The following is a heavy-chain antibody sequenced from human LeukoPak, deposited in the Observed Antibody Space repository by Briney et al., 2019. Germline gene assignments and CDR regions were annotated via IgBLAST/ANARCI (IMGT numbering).Heavy chain of an antibody. CDR1: GGSISSSSYY. Sequence: PETLSLTCTVSGGSISSSSYYWGWIRQPPGKGLEWIGSIYYSGSTYYNPSLKSRVTIPVDTSKNQFSLKLSSVTAADTAVYYCARDPNKYGINWFDPWGQGTLVTVSS. J-gene: IGHJ5*02. V-gene: IGHV4-39*02. CDR3: ARDPNKYGINWFDP. CDR2: IYYSGST. D-gene: IGHD1-14*01.